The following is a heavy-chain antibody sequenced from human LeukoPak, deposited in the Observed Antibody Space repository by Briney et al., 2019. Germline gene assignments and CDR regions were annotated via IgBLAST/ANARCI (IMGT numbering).Heavy chain of an antibody. CDR1: GFTFSSTW. J-gene: IGHJ3*02. CDR3: ARGGSYLSAFDI. Sequence: GGSLRLSCAASGFTFSSTWMHWVRQPPGKGLEWVSIIYSGGSTFYADSVKGRFTISRDNSKNTLYLQMNSLRAEDTAVYSCARGGSYLSAFDIWGQGTMVTVSS. V-gene: IGHV3-53*03. CDR2: IYSGGST. D-gene: IGHD1-26*01.